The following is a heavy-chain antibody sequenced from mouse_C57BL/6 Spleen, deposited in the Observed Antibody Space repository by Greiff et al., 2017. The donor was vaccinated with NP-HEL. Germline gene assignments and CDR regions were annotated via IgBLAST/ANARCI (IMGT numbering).Heavy chain of an antibody. D-gene: IGHD2-1*01. CDR3: ARPLYGKRGMDY. V-gene: IGHV1-18*01. J-gene: IGHJ4*01. CDR2: INPNNGGT. Sequence: EVKVVESGPELVKPGASVKIPCKASGYTFTDYNMDWVKQSHGKSLEWIGDINPNNGGTIYNQKFKGKATLTVDKSSSTAYMELRSLTSEDTAVYYCARPLYGKRGMDYWGQGTSVTVSS. CDR1: GYTFTDYN.